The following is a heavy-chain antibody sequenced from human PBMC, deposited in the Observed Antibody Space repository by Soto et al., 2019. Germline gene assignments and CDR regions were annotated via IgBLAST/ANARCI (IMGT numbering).Heavy chain of an antibody. CDR1: GGIFNRYA. Sequence: ASVKVSCKASGGIFNRYAIGWVRQAPGQGLEWMGGIIPMFGTTNYAQKFQGRVTITADKFTSTAYMDLNSLRSEDTAVYYCARDRAERYYGSGSQYIHSFDYWGQGTLVTVSS. CDR2: IIPMFGTT. J-gene: IGHJ4*02. D-gene: IGHD3-10*01. CDR3: ARDRAERYYGSGSQYIHSFDY. V-gene: IGHV1-69*06.